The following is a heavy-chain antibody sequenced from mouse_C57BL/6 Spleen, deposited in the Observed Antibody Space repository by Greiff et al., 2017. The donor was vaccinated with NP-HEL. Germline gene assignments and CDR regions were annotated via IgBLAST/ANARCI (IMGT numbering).Heavy chain of an antibody. CDR2: IYPGSGST. D-gene: IGHD2-3*01. J-gene: IGHJ1*03. Sequence: VQLQQPGAELVKPGASVKMSCKASGYTFTSYWITWVKQRPGQGLEWIGDIYPGSGSTNYNEKFKSKATLTVDTSSSTAYMQLSSLASEDSAVYYCARCDGYYVYFDVWGTGTTVTVSS. CDR1: GYTFTSYW. V-gene: IGHV1-55*01. CDR3: ARCDGYYVYFDV.